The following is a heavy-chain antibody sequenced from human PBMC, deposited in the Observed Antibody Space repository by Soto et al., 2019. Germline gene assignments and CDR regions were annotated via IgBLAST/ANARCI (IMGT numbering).Heavy chain of an antibody. CDR2: ISGSDGST. CDR3: ARRSSSWYFDY. D-gene: IGHD6-13*01. J-gene: IGHJ4*02. Sequence: HPGVSLRLSCAASGFTFSSYAMNWVRQAPGKGLEWVSVISGSDGSTYYADSVKGRFTISRDNSKNTLNLQMNSLRAEDTAVYYCARRSSSWYFDYWGQGTLVTVSS. V-gene: IGHV3-23*01. CDR1: GFTFSSYA.